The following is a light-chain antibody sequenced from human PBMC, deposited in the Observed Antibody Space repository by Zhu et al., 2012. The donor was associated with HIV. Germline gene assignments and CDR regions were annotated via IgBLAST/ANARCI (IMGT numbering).Light chain of an antibody. CDR2: SAT. J-gene: IGKJ4*01. CDR3: QQYGSSPT. Sequence: EIVLTQSPGTLSLSPGERATLSCRASQSVSSGYLAWYQQKPGQAPRLLIYSATIRATGIPDRFSGSRSGTDLTLTISRLEPEDFAVYFCQQYGSSPTFGGGTKVDIK. CDR1: QSVSSGY. V-gene: IGKV3-20*01.